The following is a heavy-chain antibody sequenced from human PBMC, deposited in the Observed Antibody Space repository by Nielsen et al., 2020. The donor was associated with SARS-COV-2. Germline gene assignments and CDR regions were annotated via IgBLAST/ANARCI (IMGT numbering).Heavy chain of an antibody. D-gene: IGHD2-15*01. CDR2: IKSDGSGT. CDR3: ARDFGYCRGGTCNYYGMDV. V-gene: IGHV3-74*01. CDR1: GFTFSIYW. Sequence: GESLISCAASGFTFSIYWIHWVRQAPGKGLAWVSRIKSDGSGTIYADSVEGRFTISRDNAKNTLYLQMNSLRAEDTAVYYCARDFGYCRGGTCNYYGMDVWGQGTTVTVSS. J-gene: IGHJ6*02.